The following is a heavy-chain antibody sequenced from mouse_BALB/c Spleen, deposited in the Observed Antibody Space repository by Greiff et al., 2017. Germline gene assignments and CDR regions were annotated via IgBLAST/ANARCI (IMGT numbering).Heavy chain of an antibody. CDR2: IDPETGGT. V-gene: IGHV1-15*01. J-gene: IGHJ2*01. CDR3: TRATVVAPFFDY. Sequence: QVQLQQSGAELVRPGASVTLSCKASGYTFTDYEMHWVRQTPVHGLEWIGAIDPETGGTAYNQKFTGKATLTADNSSSTAYMELRSLTSEDSAVYYCTRATVVAPFFDYWGQGTTRTVSS. D-gene: IGHD1-1*01. CDR1: GYTFTDYE.